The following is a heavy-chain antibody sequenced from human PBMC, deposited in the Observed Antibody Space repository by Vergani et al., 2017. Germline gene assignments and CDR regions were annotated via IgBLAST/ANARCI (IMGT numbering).Heavy chain of an antibody. Sequence: QVQLVESGGGVVQPGRSLRLSCAASGFTFSSYAMHWVRQAPGKGLEWVAVISTDGTKKYYGDSVKGRFTISRDNSKKTLDLQMNSLRTEDSAVYYCAKAGSVASESLQYNFYMDVWGKGTTVTVS. V-gene: IGHV3-30*04. J-gene: IGHJ6*03. CDR3: AKAGSVASESLQYNFYMDV. D-gene: IGHD5-24*01. CDR2: ISTDGTKK. CDR1: GFTFSSYA.